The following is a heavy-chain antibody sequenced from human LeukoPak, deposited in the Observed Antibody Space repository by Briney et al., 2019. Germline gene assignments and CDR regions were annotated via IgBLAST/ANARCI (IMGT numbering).Heavy chain of an antibody. D-gene: IGHD3-10*01. CDR1: GGSISSYY. J-gene: IGHJ6*03. Sequence: SETLSLTCTVSGGSISSYYWSWIRQPPGKGLEWIGYIYYSGSTNYNPSLKSRVTMSVDTSKNQFSLKVSSVTAADTAVYYCARVFDSGSQAYFYYMDVWGKGTTVTIFS. CDR3: ARVFDSGSQAYFYYMDV. CDR2: IYYSGST. V-gene: IGHV4-59*01.